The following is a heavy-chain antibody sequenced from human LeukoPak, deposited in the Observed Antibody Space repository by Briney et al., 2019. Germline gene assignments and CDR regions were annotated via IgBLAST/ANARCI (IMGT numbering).Heavy chain of an antibody. V-gene: IGHV3-23*01. D-gene: IGHD4-17*01. CDR1: GFTFSSYV. CDR3: AKVFRSGDLFVSDS. J-gene: IGHJ4*02. Sequence: GGSLRLSCAASGFTFSSYVMSWVRQAPGRGLEWVSGISGSGADTYYADSVKGRFTVSRDNSKNTLFLQMSSVRAEDSAVYYCAKVFRSGDLFVSDSWGQGALVSVSS. CDR2: ISGSGADT.